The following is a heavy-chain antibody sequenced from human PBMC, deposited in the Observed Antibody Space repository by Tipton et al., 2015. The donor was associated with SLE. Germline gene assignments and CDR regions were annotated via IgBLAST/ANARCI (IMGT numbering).Heavy chain of an antibody. CDR3: ARAPEGFLEWYGYYFDY. V-gene: IGHV4-39*01. CDR1: GGSISSSSYY. CDR2: IYYSGST. Sequence: TLSLTCTVSGGSISSSSYYWGWIRQPPGKGLEWIGSIYYSGSTYYNPSLKSRVTISVDTPKNQFSLKLSSVTAADTAVYYCARAPEGFLEWYGYYFDYWGQGTLVTVSS. J-gene: IGHJ4*02. D-gene: IGHD3-3*01.